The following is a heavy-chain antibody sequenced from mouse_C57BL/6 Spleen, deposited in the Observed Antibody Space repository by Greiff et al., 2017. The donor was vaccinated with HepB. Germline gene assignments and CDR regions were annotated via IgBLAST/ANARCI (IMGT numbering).Heavy chain of an antibody. CDR3: ARDSHYYGSSYDFDN. CDR1: GFTFSDYG. J-gene: IGHJ2*01. CDR2: ISSGSSTI. D-gene: IGHD1-1*01. V-gene: IGHV5-17*01. Sequence: EVQLVESGGGLVKPGGSLKLSCAASGFTFSDYGMHWVRQAPEKGLEWVAYISSGSSTIYYADTVKGRCTISRDNAKNTLFLQMTSLRSEDTAMYYCARDSHYYGSSYDFDNWGQGTTLTVSS.